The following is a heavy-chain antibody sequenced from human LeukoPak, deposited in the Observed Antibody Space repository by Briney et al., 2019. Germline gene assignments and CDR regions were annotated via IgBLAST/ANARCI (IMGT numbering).Heavy chain of an antibody. CDR3: ASMYYYDSSATDY. D-gene: IGHD3-22*01. CDR1: GGSISSYY. V-gene: IGHV4-59*01. J-gene: IGHJ4*02. Sequence: PSETLSLTCTVSGGSISSYYWSWIRQAPGKGLEWIGYIHHSGSANYNPSLKSRVTISVDTSKNQFPLKLSSVIAADTAVYYCASMYYYDSSATDYWGQGTLVTVSS. CDR2: IHHSGSA.